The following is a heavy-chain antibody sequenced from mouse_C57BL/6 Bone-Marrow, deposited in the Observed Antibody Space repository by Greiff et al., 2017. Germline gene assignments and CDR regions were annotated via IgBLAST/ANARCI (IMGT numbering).Heavy chain of an antibody. J-gene: IGHJ3*01. Sequence: QVHVKQSGAELVKPGASVKMSCKASGYTFTSYWITWVKQRPGQGLEWIGDIYPGSGSTNYNEKFKSKATLTVDTSSSTAYMQLSSLTSEDSAVYYCARWIYYDYDEAWFAYWGQGTLVTVSA. V-gene: IGHV1-55*01. D-gene: IGHD2-4*01. CDR3: ARWIYYDYDEAWFAY. CDR2: IYPGSGST. CDR1: GYTFTSYW.